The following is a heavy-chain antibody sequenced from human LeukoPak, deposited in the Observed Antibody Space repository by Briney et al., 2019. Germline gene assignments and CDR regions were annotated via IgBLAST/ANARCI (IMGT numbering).Heavy chain of an antibody. CDR2: IYYSGST. Sequence: SETLSLTCTVSGGSISSYYWSWIRQPPGKGLEWIGYIYYSGSTNYNPSLKSRVTISVDTSKNQFSLKLSSVTAADTAVYYCARLPARVYGMDVWGQGTTVTVSS. J-gene: IGHJ6*02. CDR3: ARLPARVYGMDV. V-gene: IGHV4-59*08. CDR1: GGSISSYY.